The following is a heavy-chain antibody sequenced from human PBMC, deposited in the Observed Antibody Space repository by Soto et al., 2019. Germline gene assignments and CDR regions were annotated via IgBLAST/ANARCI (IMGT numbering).Heavy chain of an antibody. V-gene: IGHV4-31*03. CDR3: ATRITVFGLLIPPFDP. J-gene: IGHJ5*02. D-gene: IGHD3-3*01. Sequence: SETLSLTCTVSGVSISNDVYYWTWIRQYPGKGLEWVGYIYYTGSTYYNPSLKSRVTMSVDTSKNQFSLRLSSVTAADTAIYYCATRITVFGLLIPPFDPWGQGTQVTVSS. CDR1: GVSISNDVYY. CDR2: IYYTGST.